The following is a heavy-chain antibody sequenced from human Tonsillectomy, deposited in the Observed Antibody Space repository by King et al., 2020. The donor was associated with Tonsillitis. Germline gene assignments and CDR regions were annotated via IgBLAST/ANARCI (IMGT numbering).Heavy chain of an antibody. CDR1: GFTFSSYG. J-gene: IGHJ4*02. D-gene: IGHD3-22*01. CDR2: IRFDGSNK. V-gene: IGHV3-30*02. CDR3: AKDDYYDSSGYDY. Sequence: QLVQSGGGVVQPGGSLRLSCAASGFTFSSYGMHWVRQSPGKGLEWVAFIRFDGSNKYYADSVKGRFTNSRDNSKNTLYLQMNSLRAEDTAVYYCAKDDYYDSSGYDYWGQGTLVTVSS.